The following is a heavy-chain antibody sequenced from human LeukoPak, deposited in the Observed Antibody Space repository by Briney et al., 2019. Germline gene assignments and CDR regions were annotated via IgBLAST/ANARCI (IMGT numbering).Heavy chain of an antibody. V-gene: IGHV1-18*01. Sequence: ASETVSCKGSGYTCTSYSISCVRQGPGQPLEWMGWISAYIGNTNYAQKLQGRVTMTTDTCTSTAYRELRSLRSDDAAVYYCARVAGWEPPDYWGQGTLVTVSS. CDR3: ARVAGWEPPDY. J-gene: IGHJ4*02. CDR1: GYTCTSYS. D-gene: IGHD1-26*01. CDR2: ISAYIGNT.